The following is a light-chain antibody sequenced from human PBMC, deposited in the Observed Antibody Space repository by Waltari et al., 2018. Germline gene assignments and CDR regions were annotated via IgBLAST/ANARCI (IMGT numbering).Light chain of an antibody. CDR1: RSDGGGYNY. J-gene: IGLJ1*01. CDR3: SSYAGNNNYV. Sequence: QSALTQPPSASGSPGQSVTISCTGTRSDGGGYNYAPWYQQHPGKPPKRMFYEGSKPPSAVPDRFSGSKSGNTASLTVSGLQAEDEADYYCSSYAGNNNYVFGTGTKVTVL. CDR2: EGS. V-gene: IGLV2-8*01.